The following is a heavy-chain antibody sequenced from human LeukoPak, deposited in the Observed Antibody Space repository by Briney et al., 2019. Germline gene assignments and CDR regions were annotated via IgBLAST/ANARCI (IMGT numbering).Heavy chain of an antibody. CDR1: GFTFSSYA. CDR3: ARDSAAGYYFDY. J-gene: IGHJ4*02. V-gene: IGHV3-33*08. Sequence: GSLRLSCAASGFTFSSYAMHWVRQAPGKGLEWVAVIWYDGSNKYYADSVKGRFTISRDNSKNTLYLQMNSLRAEDTAVYYCARDSAAGYYFDYWGQGTLVTVSS. CDR2: IWYDGSNK. D-gene: IGHD6-13*01.